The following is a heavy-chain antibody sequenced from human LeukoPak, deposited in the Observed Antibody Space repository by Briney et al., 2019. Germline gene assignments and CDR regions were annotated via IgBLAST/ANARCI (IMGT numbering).Heavy chain of an antibody. CDR1: GYTFTSYG. V-gene: IGHV1-18*01. Sequence: ASVKVSCKASGYTFTSYGISWVRQAPGQGLEWMGWISAYNGNTNYAQKLQGRVTMATATSTSTTYMELRSLRSDAEDVYYCARDRPYYYDSSGYYWFDPWGQGTLVTVSS. CDR3: ARDRPYYYDSSGYYWFDP. J-gene: IGHJ5*02. CDR2: ISAYNGNT. D-gene: IGHD3-22*01.